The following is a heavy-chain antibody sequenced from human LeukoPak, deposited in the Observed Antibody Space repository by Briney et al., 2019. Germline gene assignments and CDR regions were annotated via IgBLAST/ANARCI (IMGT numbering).Heavy chain of an antibody. Sequence: PSETLSLTCTVSGGSISSSSYYWGWIRQPPGKGLEWIGGIYYSGSTYYNPSLKSRVTISVDTSKNQFSLKLSSVTAADTAVYYCARRSAYNWFDPWGQGTLVTVSS. CDR1: GGSISSSSYY. V-gene: IGHV4-39*07. D-gene: IGHD2-15*01. CDR3: ARRSAYNWFDP. J-gene: IGHJ5*02. CDR2: IYYSGST.